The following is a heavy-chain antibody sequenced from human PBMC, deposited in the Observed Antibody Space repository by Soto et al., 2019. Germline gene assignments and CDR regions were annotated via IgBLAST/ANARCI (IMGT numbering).Heavy chain of an antibody. CDR2: IKQDGSEK. D-gene: IGHD1-26*01. CDR3: ARDRGLLGRQYFDY. J-gene: IGHJ4*02. CDR1: GFTFSSYW. Sequence: PGGSLRLSCAASGFTFSSYWMSWVRQAPGQGLEWVANIKQDGSEKYYVDSVKGRFTISRDNAKNSLYLQMNSLRAEDTAVYYCARDRGLLGRQYFDYWGQGTLVTVSS. V-gene: IGHV3-7*01.